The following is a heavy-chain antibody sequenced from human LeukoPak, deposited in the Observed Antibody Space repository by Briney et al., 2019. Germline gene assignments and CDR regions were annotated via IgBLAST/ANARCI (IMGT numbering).Heavy chain of an antibody. J-gene: IGHJ4*02. CDR2: ITSSGSTI. CDR1: GFTFRSYE. D-gene: IGHD3-22*01. Sequence: PGGSLRLSCAASGFTFRSYEMNWVRQAPGKGLEWVSYITSSGSTIYYADSVKGRFTISRDNAKNSLYLQMNSLRAEDTAVYYCARANYNDISGYDYWGQGTLVTVSS. V-gene: IGHV3-48*03. CDR3: ARANYNDISGYDY.